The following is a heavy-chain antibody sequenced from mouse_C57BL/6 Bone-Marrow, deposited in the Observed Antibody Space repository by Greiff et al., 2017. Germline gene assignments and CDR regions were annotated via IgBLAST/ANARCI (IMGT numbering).Heavy chain of an antibody. J-gene: IGHJ3*01. Sequence: VQLQQSGPELVRPGASVKLSCTASGFNITDYYMHWVKQRPEQGLEWIGRIDPEDGGTEYAPKFQGKATMTADTSSNTAYLQLSSLASEDAAVYYRTTPVSRVVATRAYWGQGTLVTVSA. CDR3: TTPVSRVVATRAY. CDR2: IDPEDGGT. CDR1: GFNITDYY. D-gene: IGHD1-1*01. V-gene: IGHV14-1*01.